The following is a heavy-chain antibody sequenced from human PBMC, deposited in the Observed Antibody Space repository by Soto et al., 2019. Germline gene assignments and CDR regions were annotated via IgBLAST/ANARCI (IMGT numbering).Heavy chain of an antibody. CDR1: CCSINSYY. CDR3: ASTDDYGGYGEYYCYYMDV. V-gene: IGHV4-59*08. CDR2: IYYSGST. J-gene: IGHJ6*03. Sequence: SGTLSPTCPVSCCSINSYYWSWVRQPPGEGLEWIGYIYYSGSTNYNPSLKSRVTISVDTSKNQFSLKLSSVTAADTAVYYCASTDDYGGYGEYYCYYMDVSSKGTNDIVSS. D-gene: IGHD4-17*01.